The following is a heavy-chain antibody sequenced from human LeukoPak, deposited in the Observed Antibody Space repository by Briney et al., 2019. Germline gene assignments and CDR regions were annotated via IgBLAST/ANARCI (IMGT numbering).Heavy chain of an antibody. D-gene: IGHD2-8*02. CDR1: GFTFDNYN. V-gene: IGHV3-21*01. CDR3: GRSAGGNYFDY. CDR2: ISSGTNYI. Sequence: PGGSLRLSCAASGFTFDNYNTNWVRQAPGKGLEWVSSISSGTNYIFEADSVKGRFTVTKDTALNSLSLQMNSLRADDTAVYYCGRSAGGNYFDYWDQGTLVTVSS. J-gene: IGHJ4*02.